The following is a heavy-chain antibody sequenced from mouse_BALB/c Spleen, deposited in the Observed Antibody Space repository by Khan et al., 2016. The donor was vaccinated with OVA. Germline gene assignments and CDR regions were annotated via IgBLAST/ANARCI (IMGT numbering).Heavy chain of an antibody. CDR1: GFSLTNYG. CDR3: ARQPYYNYKIMDY. Sequence: QVQLKESGPGLVAPSQSLSITCTISGFSLTNYGVHWVRQPPGKGLEWLVVIWSDGSTTYNSALKSRLTISKDNSESQVFLKMNSLQTDDTAMYFCARQPYYNYKIMDYWGQGTSVTVSS. CDR2: IWSDGST. V-gene: IGHV2-6-1*01. J-gene: IGHJ4*01. D-gene: IGHD2-12*01.